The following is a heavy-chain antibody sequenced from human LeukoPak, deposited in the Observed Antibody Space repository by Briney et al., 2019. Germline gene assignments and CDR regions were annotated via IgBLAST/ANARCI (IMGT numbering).Heavy chain of an antibody. CDR2: IRDSGDAT. J-gene: IGHJ4*02. CDR3: ARVRGYSYANEYHFEY. D-gene: IGHD5-18*01. Sequence: GGSLRLSCTTSGFTFKNYAMTWVRQTPGKGLEWVSSIRDSGDATYYTDSVKGRFTISRDNSKNMLYLQMNLLRPEDTALYYCARVRGYSYANEYHFEYWGQGTLVTVSS. CDR1: GFTFKNYA. V-gene: IGHV3-23*01.